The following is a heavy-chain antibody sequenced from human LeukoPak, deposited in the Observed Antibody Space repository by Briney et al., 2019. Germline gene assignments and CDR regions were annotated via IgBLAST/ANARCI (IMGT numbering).Heavy chain of an antibody. CDR1: GFTFSSYW. Sequence: GGSLRLSCAASGFTFSSYWMHWVRQAPGKGLVWVSRINSDGSSTSYADSVQGRFTISRDNAKNTLYLQMNSLRAEDTAVYYCARPILTGYYFPYYWGQGTLVTVSS. J-gene: IGHJ4*02. D-gene: IGHD3-9*01. CDR2: INSDGSST. V-gene: IGHV3-74*01. CDR3: ARPILTGYYFPYY.